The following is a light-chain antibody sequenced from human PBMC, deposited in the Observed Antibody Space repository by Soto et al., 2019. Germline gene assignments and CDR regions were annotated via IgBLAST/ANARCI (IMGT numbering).Light chain of an antibody. CDR2: VAS. J-gene: IGKJ4*01. Sequence: EIVLTQSPGTVSLSPGERATLSCRASQIIGTNNVAWYQKKPGQAPRLLIYVASSRATGIPDRFSGSGSGTDFILTISSLEPEDFVVYDCQQYGRSLLSVGGGTRVEIK. CDR3: QQYGRSLLS. CDR1: QIIGTNN. V-gene: IGKV3-20*01.